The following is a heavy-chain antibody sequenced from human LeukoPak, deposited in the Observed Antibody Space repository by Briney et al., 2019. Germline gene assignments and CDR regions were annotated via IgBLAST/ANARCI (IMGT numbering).Heavy chain of an antibody. J-gene: IGHJ4*02. V-gene: IGHV3-23*01. CDR2: ISGSGGST. D-gene: IGHD3-9*01. CDR1: GFTFNSYA. Sequence: GGSLRLFCAASGFTFNSYAMSWGRQGPGEGLEGVSAISGSGGSTYYADSVKGRFTISRDNSKNTLYLQMNSLRAEDTAVYYCAKDLGRYGVFYYFDYWGQGTLVTVSS. CDR3: AKDLGRYGVFYYFDY.